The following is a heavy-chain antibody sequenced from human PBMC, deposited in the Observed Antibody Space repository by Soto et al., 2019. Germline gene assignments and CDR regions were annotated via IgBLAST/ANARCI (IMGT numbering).Heavy chain of an antibody. V-gene: IGHV1-69*12. Sequence: QVQLVQSGAEVKKPGSSVTVSCKASGGTFSSYTISWVRQAPGQGLEWMGGIIPIFGTANYAQKFQGRVTIPVDLSTXTAYMELSSLRSEDTAVYYCARGNHRWLQLWYFDLWGRGTLVTVSS. J-gene: IGHJ2*01. CDR1: GGTFSSYT. CDR3: ARGNHRWLQLWYFDL. CDR2: IIPIFGTA. D-gene: IGHD5-12*01.